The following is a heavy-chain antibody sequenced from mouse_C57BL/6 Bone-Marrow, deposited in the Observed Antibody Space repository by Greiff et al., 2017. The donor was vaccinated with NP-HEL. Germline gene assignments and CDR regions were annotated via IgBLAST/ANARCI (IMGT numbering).Heavy chain of an antibody. CDR2: IYPRSGNT. CDR3: ARGATGVATRWYFDV. D-gene: IGHD1-1*01. V-gene: IGHV1-81*01. CDR1: GYTFTSYG. Sequence: QVQLQQSGAELARPGASVKLSCKASGYTFTSYGISWVKQRTGQGLEWIGEIYPRSGNTYYNEKFKGKATLTADKSSSTAYMGLRSLTSEDSAVYFCARGATGVATRWYFDVWGTGTTVTVSS. J-gene: IGHJ1*03.